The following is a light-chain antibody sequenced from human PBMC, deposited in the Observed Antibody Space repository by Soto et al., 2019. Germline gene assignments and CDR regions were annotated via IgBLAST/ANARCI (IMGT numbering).Light chain of an antibody. CDR3: SSYTSSSTLRV. Sequence: QSALTQPPSVSGSPGQSVTISCTGTSSDVGSYNRLSWYQQPPGTAPKLIMYEVSNRPSGVSNRFSGSKSGNTASLTISGLQAEDEADYYCSSYTSSSTLRVFGTGTKVTVL. J-gene: IGLJ1*01. CDR2: EVS. V-gene: IGLV2-18*02. CDR1: SSDVGSYNR.